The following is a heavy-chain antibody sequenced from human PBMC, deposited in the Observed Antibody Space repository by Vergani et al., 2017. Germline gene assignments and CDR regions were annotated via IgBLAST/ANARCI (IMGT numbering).Heavy chain of an antibody. D-gene: IGHD2-21*02. CDR1: GFTFSSYS. J-gene: IGHJ2*01. CDR2: ISSSSSYI. Sequence: EVQLVESGGGLVKPGGSLRLSCAASGFTFSSYSMNWVRQAPGKGLEWVSSISSSSSYIYYADSVKGRFTISRDNAKNSLYLQMNSLRAEDTAVYYCAGDGDWGSRVNWYFDLWGRGTLVTVSS. V-gene: IGHV3-21*01. CDR3: AGDGDWGSRVNWYFDL.